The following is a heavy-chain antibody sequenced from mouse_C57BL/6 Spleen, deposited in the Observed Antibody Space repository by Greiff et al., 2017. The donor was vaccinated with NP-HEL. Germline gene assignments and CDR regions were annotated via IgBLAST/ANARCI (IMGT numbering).Heavy chain of an antibody. Sequence: QVQLQQSGAELVRPGASVTLSCKASGYTFTDYEMHWVKQTPVHGLEWIGAIDPETGGTAYNQKFKGKAILTADKSSSTAYMELRSLTSEDSAVYYCTRWATVVAYYFDYWGQGTTLTVSS. D-gene: IGHD1-1*01. CDR1: GYTFTDYE. CDR3: TRWATVVAYYFDY. J-gene: IGHJ2*01. CDR2: IDPETGGT. V-gene: IGHV1-15*01.